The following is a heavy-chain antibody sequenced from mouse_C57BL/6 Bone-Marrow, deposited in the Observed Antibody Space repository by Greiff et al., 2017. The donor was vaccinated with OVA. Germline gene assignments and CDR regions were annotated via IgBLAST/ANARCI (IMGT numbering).Heavy chain of an antibody. J-gene: IGHJ2*01. V-gene: IGHV1-50*01. CDR2: IDPSDSYT. CDR1: GYTFTSYW. CDR3: ARGDYYGSSYDYFDY. Sequence: QVQLQQPGAELVKPGASVKLSCKASGYTFTSYWMQWVKQRPGQGLEWIGEIDPSDSYTNYNQKFKGKATLTVDTSSSTAYMQLSSLTSEDSAVYYWARGDYYGSSYDYFDYWGKGTTLTVSS. D-gene: IGHD1-1*01.